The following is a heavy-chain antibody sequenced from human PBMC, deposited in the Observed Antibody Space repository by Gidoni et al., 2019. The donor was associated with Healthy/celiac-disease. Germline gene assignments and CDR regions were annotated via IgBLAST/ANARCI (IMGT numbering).Heavy chain of an antibody. D-gene: IGHD3-22*01. CDR3: AKGGSYYYDSSGYIN. V-gene: IGHV3-9*01. J-gene: IGHJ4*02. CDR1: GFTFDVYA. Sequence: EVQLVESGGGLVQPGRSLRLSCAASGFTFDVYAMHWVRQAPGQGLEWVSGISWNSGSIGYADSVKGRFTISRDNAKNSLYLQMNSLRAEDTALYYCAKGGSYYYDSSGYINWGQGTLVTVSS. CDR2: ISWNSGSI.